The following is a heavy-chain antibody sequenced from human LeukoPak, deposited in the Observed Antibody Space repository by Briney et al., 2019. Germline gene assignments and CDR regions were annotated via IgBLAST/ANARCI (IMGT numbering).Heavy chain of an antibody. CDR3: ARFAKELPALDY. CDR1: GGSISSGGYY. J-gene: IGHJ4*02. CDR2: IYYSGST. Sequence: SETLSLTCTVSGGSISSGGYYWSWIRQHPGKGLEWIGCIYYSGSTYYNPSLKSRVTISVDTSKNQFSLKLSSVTAADTAVYYCARFAKELPALDYWGQGTLVTVSS. D-gene: IGHD1-7*01. V-gene: IGHV4-31*03.